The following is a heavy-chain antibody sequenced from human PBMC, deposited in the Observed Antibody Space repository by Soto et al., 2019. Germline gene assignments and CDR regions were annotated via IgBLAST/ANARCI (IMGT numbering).Heavy chain of an antibody. V-gene: IGHV1-18*01. D-gene: IGHD3-16*01. CDR1: GYTFTTYG. Sequence: QVQLVQSGAEVRKPGASVKVSCKASGYTFTTYGISWVRQAPGQGLEWMGWISGYNGHTKYAQKFQGRVTMTTDTSTSTVYMDLRSLRADDTAVYDCAREGEMPYYYYGLDVWGQGTTVTVSS. CDR3: AREGEMPYYYYGLDV. J-gene: IGHJ6*02. CDR2: ISGYNGHT.